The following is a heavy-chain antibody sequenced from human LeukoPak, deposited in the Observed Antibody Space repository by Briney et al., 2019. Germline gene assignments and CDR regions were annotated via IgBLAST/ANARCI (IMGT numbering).Heavy chain of an antibody. V-gene: IGHV3-23*01. CDR1: GFTFSSYA. D-gene: IGHD2-15*01. CDR2: ISGSGGST. Sequence: ETGGSLRLSCAASGFTFSSYAMSWVRQAPGKGLEWVSAISGSGGSTYYADSVKGRFTISRDNSKNTLYLHMNSLRAEDTAVYYCAKFGGGSCYYAFDIWGQGTMVTVSS. J-gene: IGHJ3*02. CDR3: AKFGGGSCYYAFDI.